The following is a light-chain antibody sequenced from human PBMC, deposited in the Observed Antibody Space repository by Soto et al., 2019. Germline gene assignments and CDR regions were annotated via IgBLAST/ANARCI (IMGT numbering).Light chain of an antibody. V-gene: IGLV2-14*01. CDR2: AVS. CDR3: SSYTSSSTVV. Sequence: QPVLTQPASVSGSPGQSITISCTGTSSDVGGYNYVSWYQQHPGKAPKFMIYAVSNRPSGVSNRFSGSKSGNTASLTISGLQAGDEADYYCSSYTSSSTVVFGGGTKLTVL. J-gene: IGLJ2*01. CDR1: SSDVGGYNY.